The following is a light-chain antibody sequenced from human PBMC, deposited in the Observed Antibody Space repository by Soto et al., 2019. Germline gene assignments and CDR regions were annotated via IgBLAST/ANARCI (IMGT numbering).Light chain of an antibody. CDR1: QSISSW. Sequence: DIQMTQSPSTLSASVGDRVTITCRASQSISSWLAWYQQKPGKAPKLLIYDASSLESGVPSRFSGSGSGTEFTLTISSLQPDDFAPYCCPPGGTFGQGTRLEIK. V-gene: IGKV1-5*01. CDR3: PPGGT. CDR2: DAS. J-gene: IGKJ5*01.